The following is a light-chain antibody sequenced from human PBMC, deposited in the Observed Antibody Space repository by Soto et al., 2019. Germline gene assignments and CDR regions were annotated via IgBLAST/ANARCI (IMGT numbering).Light chain of an antibody. CDR2: GAS. CDR1: QSVRSN. CDR3: QQYSNWPPGT. V-gene: IGKV3-15*01. Sequence: EIVMTQSPATLSVSPGERATLSCRASQSVRSNLAWYQQKPGQAPRLLIYGASTRATGIPARLSGSGSGTEFTLTISSLQSEDFAVYYCQQYSNWPPGTFGQGTKV. J-gene: IGKJ1*01.